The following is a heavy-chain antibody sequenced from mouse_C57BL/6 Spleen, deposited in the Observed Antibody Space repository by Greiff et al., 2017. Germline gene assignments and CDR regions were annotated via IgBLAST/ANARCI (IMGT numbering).Heavy chain of an antibody. Sequence: QVHVKQSGAELVRPGASVTLSCKASGYTFTDYEMHWVKQTPVHGLEWIGAIDPETGGTAYNQKFKGKAILTADKSSSTAYMELRSLTSEDSAVYYCTRGYDYDEGFAYWGQGTLVTVSA. J-gene: IGHJ3*01. CDR2: IDPETGGT. V-gene: IGHV1-15*01. D-gene: IGHD2-4*01. CDR3: TRGYDYDEGFAY. CDR1: GYTFTDYE.